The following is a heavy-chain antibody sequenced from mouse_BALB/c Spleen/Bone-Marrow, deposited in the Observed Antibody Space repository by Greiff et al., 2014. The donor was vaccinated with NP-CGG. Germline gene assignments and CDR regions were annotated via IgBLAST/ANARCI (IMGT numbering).Heavy chain of an antibody. V-gene: IGHV1-12*01. CDR3: ARSGYGNYAWFPY. CDR2: VYPGNGDT. Sequence: QVQLQQSGAELVKPGASVMMSCKASDYTFTSYNIHWVRQTPGLGLEWIGAVYPGNGDTSYNQRFKGKATLTADKSSNTAYMRFSSLTSEDSAVYFCARSGYGNYAWFPYWGQGTLVTVSA. D-gene: IGHD2-10*02. J-gene: IGHJ3*01. CDR1: DYTFTSYN.